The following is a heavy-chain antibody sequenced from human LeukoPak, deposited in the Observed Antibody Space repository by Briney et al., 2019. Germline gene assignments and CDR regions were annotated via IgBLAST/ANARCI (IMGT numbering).Heavy chain of an antibody. Sequence: GGSLRLSCAASGFTFSNAWMSWVRQAPGKGLEWVANIKKDGSEEYYVDSVKGRFTISRDNAKNSLYLQMNSLRGEDTAVYYCTGSSGYWGQGTLVIVSS. V-gene: IGHV3-7*01. CDR3: TGSSGY. D-gene: IGHD3-10*01. CDR1: GFTFSNAW. J-gene: IGHJ4*02. CDR2: IKKDGSEE.